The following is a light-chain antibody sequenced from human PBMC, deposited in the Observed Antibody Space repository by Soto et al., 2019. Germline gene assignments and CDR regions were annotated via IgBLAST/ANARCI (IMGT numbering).Light chain of an antibody. CDR2: GDN. Sequence: QSVMTQPPSVSAAPGQKVTISCSGSSSNIGGNSVSWYQQVPGAAPRLLIYGDNSRPSGVPDRFSASKSGASASLAITGLQGEDEANYYCQSYDTSLSGVIFGAGTKLTVL. J-gene: IGLJ2*01. CDR3: QSYDTSLSGVI. CDR1: SSNIGGNS. V-gene: IGLV1-40*01.